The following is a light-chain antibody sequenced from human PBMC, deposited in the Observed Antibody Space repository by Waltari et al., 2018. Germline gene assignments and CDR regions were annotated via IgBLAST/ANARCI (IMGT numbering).Light chain of an antibody. CDR2: SNN. CDR1: SSTIGRTP. V-gene: IGLV1-44*01. Sequence: QSVLTQPPSASATPGPRFAISCSGRSSTIGRTPENWDQQLPGTAPKLLIHSNNQRPAGVPDRFSVSKSGTSASLAISGLQSEDEADYYCATWDASLTGWVFGGGTKLTVL. CDR3: ATWDASLTGWV. J-gene: IGLJ2*01.